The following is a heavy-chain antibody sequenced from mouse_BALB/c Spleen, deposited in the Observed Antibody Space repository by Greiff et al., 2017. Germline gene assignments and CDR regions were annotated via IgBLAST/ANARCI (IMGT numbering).Heavy chain of an antibody. D-gene: IGHD2-4*01. CDR2: IYTGDGDT. CDR1: GYAFSSFW. CDR3: ARGDYTGYFDV. V-gene: IGHV1-82*01. Sequence: VQLQQSGPELVKPGASVKISCKASGYAFSSFWMNWVKQRPGQGLEWIGRIYTGDGDTNYNGKFKGKATLTADKSSSTAYMQLSSLTSVDSAVYFCARGDYTGYFDVWGAGTTVTVSS. J-gene: IGHJ1*01.